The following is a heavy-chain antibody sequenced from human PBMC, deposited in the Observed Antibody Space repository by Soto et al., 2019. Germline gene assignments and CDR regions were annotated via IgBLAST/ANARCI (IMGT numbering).Heavy chain of an antibody. CDR1: GYSFTNND. Sequence: QVQLVQSGAEVREPGASVKVSCKASGYSFTNNDVSWVRQATGQGLEWMGWMNPGSGDTGYAQKFQGRVTMTRDISIATAYMELSSLRSDDTAIYYCARMETFGSLNWIDPWGQGTLVTVSS. CDR2: MNPGSGDT. CDR3: ARMETFGSLNWIDP. D-gene: IGHD3-10*01. J-gene: IGHJ5*02. V-gene: IGHV1-8*01.